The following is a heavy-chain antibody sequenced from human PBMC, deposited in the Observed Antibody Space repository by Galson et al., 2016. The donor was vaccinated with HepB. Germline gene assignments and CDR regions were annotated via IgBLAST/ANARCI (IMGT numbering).Heavy chain of an antibody. CDR2: ISHSGNT. J-gene: IGHJ6*02. CDR3: ARELMATVTDYYGMDV. CDR1: GGSFSASY. Sequence: SETLSLTCAVYGGSFSASYWSWIRQPPGKGLAWIGEISHSGNTNYNPSLKSRVAMSVDTSKNQFSLKLTSVTAADTAVYYCARELMATVTDYYGMDVWGQGTTVIVSS. D-gene: IGHD5-24*01. V-gene: IGHV4-34*01.